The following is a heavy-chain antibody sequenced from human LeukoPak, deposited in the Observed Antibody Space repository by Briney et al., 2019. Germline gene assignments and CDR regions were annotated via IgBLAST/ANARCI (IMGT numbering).Heavy chain of an antibody. D-gene: IGHD1-26*01. CDR3: ARVSLGSYGSQHYYYYGMDV. CDR2: IIPIFGTA. Sequence: ASVKVSCKASGGTFSSYAISWVRQAPGQGLEWMGGIIPIFGTANYAQKFQGRVTITADESTSTAYMELSSLRSEDTAVYYCARVSLGSYGSQHYYYYGMDVWGQGTTVIVSS. V-gene: IGHV1-69*13. CDR1: GGTFSSYA. J-gene: IGHJ6*02.